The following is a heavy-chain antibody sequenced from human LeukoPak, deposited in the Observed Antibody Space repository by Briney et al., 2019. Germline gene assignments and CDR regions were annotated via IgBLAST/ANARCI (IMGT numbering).Heavy chain of an antibody. Sequence: KASETLSLTCAVYGGSFSGYYWSWIRQPPGKGLEWIGEINHSGSTNYNPSLKSRVTISVDTSKNQFSLKLSSVTAADTAVYYCARAHRTDGYPDAFGIWGQGTMVTVSS. CDR2: INHSGST. J-gene: IGHJ3*02. V-gene: IGHV4-34*01. CDR3: ARAHRTDGYPDAFGI. CDR1: GGSFSGYY. D-gene: IGHD5-24*01.